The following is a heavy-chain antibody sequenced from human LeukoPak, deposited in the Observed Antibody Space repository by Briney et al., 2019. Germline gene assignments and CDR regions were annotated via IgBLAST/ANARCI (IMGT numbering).Heavy chain of an antibody. CDR2: ISSSGSTI. CDR3: AKDNRCSSTSCYGLWFDP. Sequence: GGSLRLSCAASGFTFSSYEMNWVRQAPGKGLEWVSYISSSGSTIYYADSVKGRFTISRDNAKNSLYLQMNSLRAEDTALYYCAKDNRCSSTSCYGLWFDPWGQGTLVTVSS. J-gene: IGHJ5*02. CDR1: GFTFSSYE. V-gene: IGHV3-48*03. D-gene: IGHD2-2*01.